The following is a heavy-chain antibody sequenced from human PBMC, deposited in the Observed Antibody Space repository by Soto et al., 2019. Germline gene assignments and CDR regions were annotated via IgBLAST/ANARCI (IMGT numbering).Heavy chain of an antibody. J-gene: IGHJ6*02. CDR1: GFPSSTYS. Sequence: VGSPRRSCACSGFPSSTYSMNWVRQAAGKGLEWIAYISYDSYTIQYADSVKGRFTISRDNAKNSLYLQMNSLRDEDTAVYYCARLYYDYVWGQGTTVTVSS. CDR3: ARLYYDYV. V-gene: IGHV3-48*02. CDR2: ISYDSYTI. D-gene: IGHD3-3*01.